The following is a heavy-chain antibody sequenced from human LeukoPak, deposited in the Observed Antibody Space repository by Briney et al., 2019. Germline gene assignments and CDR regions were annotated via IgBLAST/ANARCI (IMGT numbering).Heavy chain of an antibody. V-gene: IGHV1-8*01. D-gene: IGHD3-10*01. CDR2: VNPNSGNT. Sequence: ASMKVSCKASEYTFASYDIYWVRQAAGQGLEWVGWVNPNSGNTGYAQKFQGRVTMTRNTSITTAYMELSGLTFEDTAVYYCARPGGVWFGELGLGGMAFWGQGTTVTVSS. CDR1: EYTFASYD. J-gene: IGHJ6*02. CDR3: ARPGGVWFGELGLGGMAF.